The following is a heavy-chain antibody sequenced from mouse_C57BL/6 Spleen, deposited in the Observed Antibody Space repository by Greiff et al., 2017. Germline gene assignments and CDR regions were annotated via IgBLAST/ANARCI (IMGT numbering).Heavy chain of an antibody. D-gene: IGHD2-5*01. CDR1: GYTFTDYE. Sequence: QVQLKQSGAELVRPGASVTLSCKASGYTFTDYEMHWVKQTPVHGLEWIGALDPETGGTASNQKFKGKAILTADKSSSTAYMGLRSLTSEDSAVYYCKTDGSNYGDYWGQGTTLTVSS. J-gene: IGHJ2*01. V-gene: IGHV1-15*01. CDR2: LDPETGGT. CDR3: KTDGSNYGDY.